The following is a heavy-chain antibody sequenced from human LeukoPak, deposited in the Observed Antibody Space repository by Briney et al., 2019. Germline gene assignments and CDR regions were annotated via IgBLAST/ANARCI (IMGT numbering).Heavy chain of an antibody. Sequence: SETLSLTCTVSGGSISSYYWTWIRQPAGKGLEWIGRIYTSGSSNYNPSLKGRVTMSVQTSKNQFSLRLRSATAADTAVYYCAREPILVQPTARWVGYFDPWGQGTLVTVSS. V-gene: IGHV4-4*07. CDR1: GGSISSYY. D-gene: IGHD1-1*01. CDR3: AREPILVQPTARWVGYFDP. J-gene: IGHJ5*02. CDR2: IYTSGSS.